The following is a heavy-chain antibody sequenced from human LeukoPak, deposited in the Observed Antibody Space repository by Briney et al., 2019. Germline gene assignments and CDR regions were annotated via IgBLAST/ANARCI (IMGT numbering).Heavy chain of an antibody. CDR2: ISYDGSNK. J-gene: IGHJ4*02. V-gene: IGHV3-30*18. D-gene: IGHD3-22*01. CDR3: AKDNAYYYDGSGYYYRRYFDS. Sequence: PGGSLRLSCAASGFTFSTYGIHWVRQAPGKGLEWVAIISYDGSNKYYADSVKGRFTISRDNSKSTLYLQMNSLRADDTAVYYCAKDNAYYYDGSGYYYRRYFDSWGQGTLVTVSS. CDR1: GFTFSTYG.